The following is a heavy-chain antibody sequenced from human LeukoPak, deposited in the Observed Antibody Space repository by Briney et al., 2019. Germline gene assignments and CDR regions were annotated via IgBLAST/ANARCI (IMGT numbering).Heavy chain of an antibody. CDR3: ARGSIAVAAARLGFQH. D-gene: IGHD6-19*01. J-gene: IGHJ1*01. CDR1: GGSISSYY. CDR2: IYHSGST. Sequence: SETLSLTCTVSGGSISSYYWSWIRQPPGKGLEWIGYIYHSGSTNYNPSLKSRVTISVDTSKNQFSLKLSSVTAADTAVYYCARGSIAVAAARLGFQHWGQGTLVTVSS. V-gene: IGHV4-59*12.